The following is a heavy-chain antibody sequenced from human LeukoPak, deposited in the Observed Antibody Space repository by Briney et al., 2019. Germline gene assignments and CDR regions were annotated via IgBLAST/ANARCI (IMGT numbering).Heavy chain of an antibody. CDR3: AKPTDADSGYDLGGFDY. CDR1: GFTFSSYG. J-gene: IGHJ4*02. V-gene: IGHV3-30*18. D-gene: IGHD5-12*01. Sequence: PSGRSLRLSCAASGFTFSSYGMHWVRQAPGKGLEWVAVISYDGSNKYYADSVKGRFTISRVNSKNTLYLQMNSLRAEDTAVYYCAKPTDADSGYDLGGFDYWGQGTLVTVSS. CDR2: ISYDGSNK.